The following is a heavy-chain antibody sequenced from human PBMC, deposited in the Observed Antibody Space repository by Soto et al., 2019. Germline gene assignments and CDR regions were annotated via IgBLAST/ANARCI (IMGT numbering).Heavy chain of an antibody. CDR3: ARDRISGYSAGFGY. V-gene: IGHV4-59*01. Sequence: SETLSLTCTVSGGSISSYYWSWIRQPPGKGLEWIGYIYYSGSTNYNPSLKSRVTISVDKSKNQFSLKLSSVTAADTAVYYCARDRISGYSAGFGYWGQGTLVTVSS. CDR1: GGSISSYY. CDR2: IYYSGST. J-gene: IGHJ4*02. D-gene: IGHD3-22*01.